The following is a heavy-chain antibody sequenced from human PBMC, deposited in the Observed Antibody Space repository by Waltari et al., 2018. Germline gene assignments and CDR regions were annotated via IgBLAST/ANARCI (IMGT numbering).Heavy chain of an antibody. CDR1: GFTSNTP. CDR2: ISRPGGNT. CDR3: SHQLLSNFFHGMDV. V-gene: IGHV3-23*01. Sequence: EPQLLQSGGGMAQPGGSLRLSCIPSGFTSNTPMAWVRPAPGRGLEWVAGISRPGGNTYYADSVRGRFIISRDLSQNTLYLHLNSLRVEDTAVYYCSHQLLSNFFHGMDVWGQGTTVTVSS. J-gene: IGHJ6*02. D-gene: IGHD2-2*01.